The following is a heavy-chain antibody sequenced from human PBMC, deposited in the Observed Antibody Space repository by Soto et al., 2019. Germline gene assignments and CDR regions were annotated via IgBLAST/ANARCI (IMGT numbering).Heavy chain of an antibody. CDR1: GYTYTSYD. CDR2: MNPNSGNT. CDR3: ARGQYYSNYNWFDP. Sequence: ASVKVSCKASGYTYTSYDINWVRQATGQGLEWMGWMNPNSGNTGYAQKFQGRVTMTRNTSISTAYMELSSLRSEDTAVYYCARGQYYSNYNWFDPWGQGTLVTVSS. D-gene: IGHD4-4*01. V-gene: IGHV1-8*01. J-gene: IGHJ5*02.